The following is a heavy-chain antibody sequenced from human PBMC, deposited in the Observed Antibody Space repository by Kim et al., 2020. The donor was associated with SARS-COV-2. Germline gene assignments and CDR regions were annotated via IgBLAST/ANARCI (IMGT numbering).Heavy chain of an antibody. J-gene: IGHJ3*01. CDR3: ARVYGRKAGSHVFDF. V-gene: IGHV4-34*01. Sequence: NPSLKGRVTIFVDTSNNQISLTMRSVTAADTALYYCARVYGRKAGSHVFDFWGQGTMVTVSS. D-gene: IGHD1-1*01.